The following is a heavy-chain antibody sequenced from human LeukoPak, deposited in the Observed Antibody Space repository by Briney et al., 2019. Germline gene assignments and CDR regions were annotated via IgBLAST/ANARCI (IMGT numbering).Heavy chain of an antibody. CDR2: IDHSGSA. Sequence: SETLSLTCAVSGYSISSGYYWGWIRQPPGKGLEGIGSIDHSGSAYYNPSLKSRDTISLDTSKNQFSLKLSSVTAADTAVYYCAIDDFWSGYYPKDYWGQGTLVTVSS. CDR3: AIDDFWSGYYPKDY. V-gene: IGHV4-38-2*01. J-gene: IGHJ4*02. D-gene: IGHD3-3*01. CDR1: GYSISSGYY.